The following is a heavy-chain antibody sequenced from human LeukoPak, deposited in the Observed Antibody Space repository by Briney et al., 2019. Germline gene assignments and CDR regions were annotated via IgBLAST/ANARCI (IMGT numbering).Heavy chain of an antibody. CDR1: GGTFSSYA. CDR2: SIPIFGTA. Sequence: SVKVSCKASGGTFSSYAISWVRQAPGQGLEWMGGSIPIFGTANYAQKFQGRVTITADEATSTAYMELSSLRSEDTAVYYCARGAGDSYYYYYMDVSGKGTTVTVSS. V-gene: IGHV1-69*13. J-gene: IGHJ6*03. CDR3: ARGAGDSYYYYYMDV. D-gene: IGHD1-14*01.